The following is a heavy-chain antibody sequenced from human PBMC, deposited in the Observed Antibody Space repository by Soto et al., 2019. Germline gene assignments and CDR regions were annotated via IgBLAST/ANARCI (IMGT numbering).Heavy chain of an antibody. D-gene: IGHD2-15*01. V-gene: IGHV3-30*18. CDR1: GFTFSSYG. J-gene: IGHJ6*02. CDR2: ISYDGSNK. Sequence: QVQLVESGGGGVQPGRSLRLSCAASGFTFSSYGMHWVRQAPGKGLEWVAVISYDGSNKYYADSVKGRFTISRDNSKNTLYLQMNSLRAEDTAVYYCAKDQGAYCSGGSCYSSPDYYFGMDVWGQGTTVTVSS. CDR3: AKDQGAYCSGGSCYSSPDYYFGMDV.